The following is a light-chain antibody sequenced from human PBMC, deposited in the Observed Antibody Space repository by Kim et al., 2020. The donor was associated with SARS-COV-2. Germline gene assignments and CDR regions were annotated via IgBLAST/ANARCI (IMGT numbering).Light chain of an antibody. Sequence: EIVLTQSPGTLSLSPGERATLSCRASQILTTSCLAWYQHKPGQAPRLLIYGASSRATGIPDRFSGSGSGTDFTLTISRLEPEDFAVYFCQQYVTSPRTFGQGTKVDIK. J-gene: IGKJ1*01. V-gene: IGKV3-20*01. CDR1: QILTTSC. CDR2: GAS. CDR3: QQYVTSPRT.